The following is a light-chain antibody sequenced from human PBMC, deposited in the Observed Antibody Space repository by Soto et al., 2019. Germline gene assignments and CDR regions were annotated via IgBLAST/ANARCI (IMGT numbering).Light chain of an antibody. CDR1: QSISNW. Sequence: DIQVTQSPSILSASVGDRVTITCRASQSISNWLAWYQQKPGNAPKLLIYKASNLESGVPSRFSGSGSGTEFTLTISSLQPEDFATYYCQQYNHPYTFGQGTKVDIK. V-gene: IGKV1-5*03. J-gene: IGKJ2*01. CDR3: QQYNHPYT. CDR2: KAS.